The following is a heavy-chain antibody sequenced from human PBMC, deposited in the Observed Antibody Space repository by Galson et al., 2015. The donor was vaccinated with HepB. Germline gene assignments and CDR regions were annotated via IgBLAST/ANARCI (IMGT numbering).Heavy chain of an antibody. CDR3: ARRALVVGVGATQNNWFAP. J-gene: IGHJ5*02. D-gene: IGHD2-15*01. V-gene: IGHV1-18*01. CDR2: INTYNRDT. CDR1: GYTFSSYS. Sequence: SVKVSCKASGYTFSSYSITWVRQAPGQGLEWLGWINTYNRDTKYAQKFQGRVTLTADASTSTAYMELRSLRSDDTAVYFCARRALVVGVGATQNNWFAPWGQGTLVTVSS.